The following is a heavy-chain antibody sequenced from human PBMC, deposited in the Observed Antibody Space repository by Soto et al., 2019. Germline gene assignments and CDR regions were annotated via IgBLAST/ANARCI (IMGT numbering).Heavy chain of an antibody. V-gene: IGHV3-7*01. CDR1: GFTFSAYW. D-gene: IGHD3-22*01. Sequence: EVPLVDSGGGLVQPGGSLRLSCAASGFTFSAYWMSWVRQAPGKGLEWVAHIKPDGTEKYYVDSVMGRFAISRDNVENSLHLQMNGLRAEDTAVYYCVAWGDSSNLWGRGNLVTVSS. CDR2: IKPDGTEK. J-gene: IGHJ4*02. CDR3: VAWGDSSNL.